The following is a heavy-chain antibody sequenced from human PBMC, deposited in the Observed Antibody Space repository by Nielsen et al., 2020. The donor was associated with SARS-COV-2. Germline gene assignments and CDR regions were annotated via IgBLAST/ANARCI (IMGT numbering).Heavy chain of an antibody. Sequence: GGSLRLSCAASGFTFSSYSMNWVRQAPGKGLEWVSSISSSSSYIYYADSVKGQFTISRDNAKNSLYLQMNSLRAEDTAVYYCARGYYDFWSGYEKYYFDYWGQGTRVTVSS. CDR3: ARGYYDFWSGYEKYYFDY. J-gene: IGHJ4*02. CDR1: GFTFSSYS. V-gene: IGHV3-21*01. CDR2: ISSSSSYI. D-gene: IGHD3-3*01.